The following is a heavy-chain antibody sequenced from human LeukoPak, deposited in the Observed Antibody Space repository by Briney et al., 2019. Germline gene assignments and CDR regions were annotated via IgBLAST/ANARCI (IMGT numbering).Heavy chain of an antibody. CDR2: ISGTGDNT. CDR3: AKMKGHPLPKYYMDV. J-gene: IGHJ6*01. Sequence: GGSLRLSCAASGFTFSGFAMSWVRRTPGKGLGWVSGISGTGDNTLYADSVKGRFTISRDNSKNTLYLEMNSLRAEDTAIYYCAKMKGHPLPKYYMDVWGQGTTVTVSS. V-gene: IGHV3-23*01. D-gene: IGHD1-26*01. CDR1: GFTFSGFA.